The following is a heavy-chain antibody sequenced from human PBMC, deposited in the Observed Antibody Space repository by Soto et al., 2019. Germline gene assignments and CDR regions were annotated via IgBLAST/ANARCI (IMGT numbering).Heavy chain of an antibody. CDR2: VYYTGSA. V-gene: IGHV4-59*01. CDR1: GGSISGSY. J-gene: IGHJ4*02. CDR3: ARSVAVPGAHIDY. D-gene: IGHD6-19*01. Sequence: SETLSLTCSVSGGSISGSYWSWIRQSPGKGLEWLGYVYYTGSANYSPSLRSRVSISVDTSKNEFSLRLSSVTAAGTAVYFCARSVAVPGAHIDYWGQGTQVTVSS.